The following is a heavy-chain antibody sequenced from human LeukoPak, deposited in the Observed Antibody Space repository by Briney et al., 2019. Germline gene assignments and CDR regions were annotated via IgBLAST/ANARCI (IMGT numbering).Heavy chain of an antibody. CDR2: ISYDGSNK. CDR3: ASRY. Sequence: GGSLRLSCAASGFTFSSYSMNWVRQAPGKGLKWVAVISYDGSNKYYADSVKGRFTISRDNAKNSLYLQMNSLRAEDTAVYYCASRYWGQGTLVTVSS. CDR1: GFTFSSYS. V-gene: IGHV3-30*03. J-gene: IGHJ4*02.